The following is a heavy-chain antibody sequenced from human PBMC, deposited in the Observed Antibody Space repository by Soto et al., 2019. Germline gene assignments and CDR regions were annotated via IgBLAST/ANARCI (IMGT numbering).Heavy chain of an antibody. CDR2: ISSSSSYI. D-gene: IGHD1-26*01. V-gene: IGHV3-21*01. J-gene: IGHJ4*02. CDR1: GFTFSSYS. Sequence: GGSLRLSCAASGFTFSSYSMNWVRQAPGKGLEWVSSISSSSSYIYYADSVKGRFTISRDNAKNSLYLQMNSLRAEDTAVYYCARDPYQWELQYRDDYWGQGTLVTVSS. CDR3: ARDPYQWELQYRDDY.